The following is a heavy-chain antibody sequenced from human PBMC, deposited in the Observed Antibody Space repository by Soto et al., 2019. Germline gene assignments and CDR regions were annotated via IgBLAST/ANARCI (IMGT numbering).Heavy chain of an antibody. CDR3: ARPMYYYDSSGPPAY. CDR2: ISSSSSTI. J-gene: IGHJ4*02. Sequence: GGSLRLSCAASGFTFSTYSMNWVRQAPGKGLEWVSYISSSSSTIFYTDSVKGRFTVSRDNAKNSLYLQMNSLRAEDRAVYYCARPMYYYDSSGPPAYWGQGT. D-gene: IGHD3-22*01. CDR1: GFTFSTYS. V-gene: IGHV3-48*01.